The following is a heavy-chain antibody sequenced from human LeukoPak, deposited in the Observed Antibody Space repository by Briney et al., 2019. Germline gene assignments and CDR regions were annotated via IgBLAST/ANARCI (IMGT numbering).Heavy chain of an antibody. J-gene: IGHJ6*03. CDR2: IYTSGST. CDR1: GDSINSFY. Sequence: PSETLSLTCTVSGDSINSFYWSWIRQPAGKGLEWIGRIYTSGSTNYNPSLKSRVTISVDTSKNQFSLKLSSVTAVDTAVYYCARTTMVRGTYYMDVWGKGTTVTISS. D-gene: IGHD3-10*01. CDR3: ARTTMVRGTYYMDV. V-gene: IGHV4-4*07.